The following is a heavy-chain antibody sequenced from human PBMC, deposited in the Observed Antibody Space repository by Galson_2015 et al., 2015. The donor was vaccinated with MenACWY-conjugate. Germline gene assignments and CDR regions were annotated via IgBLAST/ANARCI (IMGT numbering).Heavy chain of an antibody. J-gene: IGHJ4*02. D-gene: IGHD4/OR15-4a*01. Sequence: SLRLSCAASGFTFSSYTMNWVRQAPGKGLEWVSSITSSSSYIYFADSVKGRFTISRDNAKNSLYLQMNSLRAEDTAVYYCARDLEVGATGEFGYWGRGTLVTVSS. CDR1: GFTFSSYT. V-gene: IGHV3-21*01. CDR3: ARDLEVGATGEFGY. CDR2: ITSSSSYI.